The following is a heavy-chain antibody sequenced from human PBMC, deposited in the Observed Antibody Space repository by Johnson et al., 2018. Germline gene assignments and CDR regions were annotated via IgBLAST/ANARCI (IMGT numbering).Heavy chain of an antibody. CDR2: IGYSGSTI. D-gene: IGHD1-26*01. Sequence: VQLVESGGGLVQPGGSLRLSCAASGFTFSTYGMNWVRQAPGKGLEWVSYIGYSGSTIYYADSVKGRFTISRDNAKNSLSLQMNSLRDEDTAVYYCASGSGSSSRYGVDGWGQGTTVTVSS. V-gene: IGHV3-48*02. CDR1: GFTFSTYG. J-gene: IGHJ6*02. CDR3: ASGSGSSSRYGVDG.